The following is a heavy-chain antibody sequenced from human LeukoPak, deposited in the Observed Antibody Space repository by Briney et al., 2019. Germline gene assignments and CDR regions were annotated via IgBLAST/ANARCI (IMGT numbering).Heavy chain of an antibody. CDR2: VYHTGST. V-gene: IGHV4-61*01. CDR3: ARGFASGWYSRYDP. Sequence: SETLSLTCTVSVDPVSSGSYDASWIRQPPGKELEWIRYVYHTGSTNYNPSLKSRVTISVDTSKNEFSLKLTAVSAADTAVYYCARGFASGWYSRYDPWGQGTLVTVSS. J-gene: IGHJ5*02. CDR1: VDPVSSGSYD. D-gene: IGHD6-19*01.